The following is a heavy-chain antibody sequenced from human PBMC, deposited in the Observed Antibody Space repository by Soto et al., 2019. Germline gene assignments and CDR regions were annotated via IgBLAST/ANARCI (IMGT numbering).Heavy chain of an antibody. CDR1: GFTFSTYS. CDR3: ARDPGLHGMDV. Sequence: EVQLVESGGGLVQPGGSLRLSCAASGFTFSTYSMNWVRQAPGKGLEWVSYISRSSGTISHADSVKGRFTISRDNAKNSLYLHMNSLRDEDTAVYYCARDPGLHGMDVWGQGTTVTVSS. V-gene: IGHV3-48*02. CDR2: ISRSSGTI. J-gene: IGHJ6*02.